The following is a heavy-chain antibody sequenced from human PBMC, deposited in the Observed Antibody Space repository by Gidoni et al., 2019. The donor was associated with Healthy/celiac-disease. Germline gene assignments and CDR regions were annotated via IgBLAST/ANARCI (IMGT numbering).Heavy chain of an antibody. CDR3: ARDETSSIAARPYDAFDI. CDR1: GFTFSSYS. V-gene: IGHV3-21*01. J-gene: IGHJ3*02. Sequence: EVQLVESGGGLVKPGGSLRLSCAASGFTFSSYSMNWVRQAPGKGLEWVSSISSSSSYIYYADAVKGRFTISRDNAKNSLYLQMNSLRAEDTAVYYCARDETSSIAARPYDAFDIWGQGTMVTVSS. D-gene: IGHD6-6*01. CDR2: ISSSSSYI.